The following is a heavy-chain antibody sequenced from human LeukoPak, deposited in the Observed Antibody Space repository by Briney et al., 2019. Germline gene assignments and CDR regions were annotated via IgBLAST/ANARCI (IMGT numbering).Heavy chain of an antibody. CDR1: GFTFSSYW. CDR2: IKPDGSDK. D-gene: IGHD4-23*01. V-gene: IGHV3-7*01. J-gene: IGHJ4*02. CDR3: ARAGNLDN. Sequence: TGGSLRLSCAASGFTFSSYWMSWVRQAPGKGLEWVAQIKPDGSDKYYVDSVKGRFTISRDNAKNSLNPQMNSLRAEDTAVYYCARAGNLDNWGQGTLVTVSS.